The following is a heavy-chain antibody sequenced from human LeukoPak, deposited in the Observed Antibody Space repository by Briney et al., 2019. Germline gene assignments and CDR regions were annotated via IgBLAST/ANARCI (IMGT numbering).Heavy chain of an antibody. Sequence: SQTLSLTCTVSGGSISSGSYYWSWIRQPAGKGLEWIGRIYTSGSTNYNPSLKSRVTISVDTSKNQFSLKLSSVTAADTAVYYCAREVGQISGYYTYYFDYWGQGTLVTVSS. CDR2: IYTSGST. V-gene: IGHV4-61*02. CDR1: GGSISSGSYY. J-gene: IGHJ4*02. CDR3: AREVGQISGYYTYYFDY. D-gene: IGHD3-22*01.